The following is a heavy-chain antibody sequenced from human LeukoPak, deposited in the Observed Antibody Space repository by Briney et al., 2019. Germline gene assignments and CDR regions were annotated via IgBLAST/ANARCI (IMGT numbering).Heavy chain of an antibody. CDR1: GYTFTSYG. J-gene: IGHJ6*03. Sequence: GASVKVSCKASGYTFTSYGISWVRQAPGQGLEWMGWISAYNGNTNYAQKLQGRVTMTTDTSTSTAYMELSSLGSEDTAVYYCARVGGRGYSYGSPYYYYYYMDVWGKGTTVTISS. CDR3: ARVGGRGYSYGSPYYYYYYMDV. V-gene: IGHV1-18*01. CDR2: ISAYNGNT. D-gene: IGHD5-18*01.